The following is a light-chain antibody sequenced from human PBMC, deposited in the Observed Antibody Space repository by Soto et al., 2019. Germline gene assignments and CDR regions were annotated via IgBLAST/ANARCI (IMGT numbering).Light chain of an antibody. CDR3: QQSYSTLRT. CDR1: QSISSY. CDR2: AAS. V-gene: IGKV1-39*01. J-gene: IGKJ1*01. Sequence: DIQMTHSPSSLSASVGDIVTITCRASQSISSYLNWYQQKPGKAPKLLIYAASSLQSGVPSRFSGSGSGTDFTLTISSLQPEDFATYYCQQSYSTLRTFCQGTKVDI.